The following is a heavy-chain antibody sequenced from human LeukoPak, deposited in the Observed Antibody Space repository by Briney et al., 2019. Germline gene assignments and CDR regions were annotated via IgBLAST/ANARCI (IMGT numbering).Heavy chain of an antibody. CDR1: RFIFSDYY. Sequence: GGSLRLSCAASRFIFSDYYMGWIRQSPGKGLEWIAYISSNGNIIYYADSVKGRFTISRDNAKKSLFLQMNSLRDEDTAVYYCAREPLGYGNYYFDYWGQGTLVTVSS. CDR3: AREPLGYGNYYFDY. J-gene: IGHJ4*02. V-gene: IGHV3-11*01. CDR2: ISSNGNII. D-gene: IGHD4-11*01.